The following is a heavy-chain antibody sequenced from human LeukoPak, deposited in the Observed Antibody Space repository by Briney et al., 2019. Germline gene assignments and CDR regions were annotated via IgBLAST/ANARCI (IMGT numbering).Heavy chain of an antibody. V-gene: IGHV7-4-1*02. J-gene: IGHJ6*02. D-gene: IGHD6-19*01. CDR2: INTNTGNP. CDR1: GYTFSTYA. CDR3: ARERYSSGWSGLDV. Sequence: ASVKVSCKASGYTFSTYAMNWVRQAPGQGLEWMGWINTNTGNPTYAQGFTGRFVFSLDTSVSTAYLQINSLKAEDTAVYYCARERYSSGWSGLDVWGQGTTVTVSS.